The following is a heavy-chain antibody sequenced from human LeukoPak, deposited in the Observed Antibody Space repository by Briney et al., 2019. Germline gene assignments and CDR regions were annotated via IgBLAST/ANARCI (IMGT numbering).Heavy chain of an antibody. CDR1: GGTFSSYA. J-gene: IGHJ1*01. Sequence: SVKVSCRASGGTFSSYAISWVRQAPGQGLEWMGGIIPIFGTANYAQKFQGRVTITADESTSTAYMELSSLRSEDTAVYYCARRATYYYDSPGFQHWGQGTLVTVSS. CDR2: IIPIFGTA. V-gene: IGHV1-69*01. D-gene: IGHD3-22*01. CDR3: ARRATYYYDSPGFQH.